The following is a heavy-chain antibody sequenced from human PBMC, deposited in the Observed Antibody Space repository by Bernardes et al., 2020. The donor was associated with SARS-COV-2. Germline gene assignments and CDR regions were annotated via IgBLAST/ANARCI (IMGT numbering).Heavy chain of an antibody. Sequence: ASLKVSCKASGYPFTSYGISWVRQAPGQGLEWMGWLNGDSDKTNSAQKFQGRIIMTKDKSTNTAHMELRRLTPDDTAIYYCARDYGYMRPFDHWGQGTLVTVSP. CDR2: LNGDSDKT. J-gene: IGHJ4*02. CDR3: ARDYGYMRPFDH. CDR1: GYPFTSYG. V-gene: IGHV1-18*01. D-gene: IGHD5-18*01.